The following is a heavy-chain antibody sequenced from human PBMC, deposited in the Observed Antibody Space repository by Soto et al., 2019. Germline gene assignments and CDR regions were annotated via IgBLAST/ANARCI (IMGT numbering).Heavy chain of an antibody. Sequence: SETLSLTCAVYGGSFSAYDWTWIRQPPGTGLEWIGEINHSGSSNYNPSLKSRVTISVDTSKNQFSLKLTSVTAADTAVYYCARDKITGLFDYWGQGTLVTVSS. J-gene: IGHJ4*02. CDR2: INHSGSS. CDR3: ARDKITGLFDY. D-gene: IGHD2-8*02. V-gene: IGHV4-34*01. CDR1: GGSFSAYD.